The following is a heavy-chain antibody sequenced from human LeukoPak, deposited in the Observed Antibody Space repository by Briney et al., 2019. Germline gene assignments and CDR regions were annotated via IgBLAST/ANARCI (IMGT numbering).Heavy chain of an antibody. V-gene: IGHV1-69*13. CDR3: AIAYCGGDCYTVYYYGMDV. Sequence: ASVKVSCKASGGTFSSYAISWVRQAPGQGLEWMGGIIPIFGTANYAQKFQGRVTITADESTSTAYMELSSLRSEDTAVYYCAIAYCGGDCYTVYYYGMDVWGQGTTVTVSS. J-gene: IGHJ6*02. D-gene: IGHD2-21*02. CDR1: GGTFSSYA. CDR2: IIPIFGTA.